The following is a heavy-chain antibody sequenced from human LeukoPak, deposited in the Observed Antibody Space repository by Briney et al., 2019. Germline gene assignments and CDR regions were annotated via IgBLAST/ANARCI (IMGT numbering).Heavy chain of an antibody. J-gene: IGHJ4*02. V-gene: IGHV4-59*12. CDR2: IYYSGST. D-gene: IGHD2-21*02. CDR3: ATSDSPGIFDY. Sequence: SETLSLTCTVSGGSISSYYWSWIRQPPGKELEWIGYIYYSGSTNYNPSLKSRVTISVDTSKKQFSLKLNSVVAADTAVYYCATSDSPGIFDYWGQGTLVTVSS. CDR1: GGSISSYY.